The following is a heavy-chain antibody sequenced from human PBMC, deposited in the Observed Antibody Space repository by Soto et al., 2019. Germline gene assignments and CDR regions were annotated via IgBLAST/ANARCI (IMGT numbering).Heavy chain of an antibody. D-gene: IGHD3-10*01. J-gene: IGHJ4*02. CDR1: GASISSYY. CDR3: ARVRGSGSYPVRHDY. Sequence: SETLSLTCTVSGASISSYYWSWIRQPPGKGLEWIGYIYYSGSTNYNPSLKSRVTISVDTSKNQFSLKLSSVTAADTAVYYYARVRGSGSYPVRHDYWGQGTLVTVSS. CDR2: IYYSGST. V-gene: IGHV4-59*01.